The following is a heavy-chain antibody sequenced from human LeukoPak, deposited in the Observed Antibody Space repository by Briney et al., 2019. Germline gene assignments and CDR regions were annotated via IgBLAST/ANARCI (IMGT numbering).Heavy chain of an antibody. D-gene: IGHD6-19*01. CDR2: IYHSGRT. Sequence: PSETLSLTCAVSGGSVSSSNWWSWVSQPPGKWLEWIGEIYHSGRTNYNPSLKSRVTISVDKSKNQFSLKLSSVTAADTAVYYCAVRIAVAGIDYWGQGTLVTVSS. V-gene: IGHV4-4*02. CDR3: AVRIAVAGIDY. CDR1: GGSVSSSNW. J-gene: IGHJ4*02.